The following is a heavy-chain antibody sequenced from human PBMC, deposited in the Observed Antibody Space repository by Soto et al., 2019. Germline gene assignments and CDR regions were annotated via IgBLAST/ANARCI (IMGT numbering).Heavy chain of an antibody. J-gene: IGHJ6*02. CDR3: SREGYNYNGMDV. CDR2: IYYSGAT. Sequence: QVQLQESGPGLVNPSQTLSLTCTVSGDSINNGDYYWSWVRHHPVKGLEWIGYIYYSGATSNNPSLNGRVTISLDSSESHFSLRLSSVTAADTAVYYCSREGYNYNGMDVWGQGTTVTVSS. CDR1: GDSINNGDYY. V-gene: IGHV4-31*03.